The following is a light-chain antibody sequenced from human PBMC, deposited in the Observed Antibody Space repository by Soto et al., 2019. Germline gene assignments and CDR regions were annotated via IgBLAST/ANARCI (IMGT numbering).Light chain of an antibody. CDR1: QNINRY. CDR3: QQRSNWPIT. V-gene: IGKV3-11*01. CDR2: DAS. Sequence: EIVLTQSPATLSLSPGERATLSCRASQNINRYLAWYHQKPGQPPRLLIYDASTRATGIPARFSGSGSGTEFTLTISSLEPEDFAVYYCQQRSNWPITFGQGTRLEIK. J-gene: IGKJ5*01.